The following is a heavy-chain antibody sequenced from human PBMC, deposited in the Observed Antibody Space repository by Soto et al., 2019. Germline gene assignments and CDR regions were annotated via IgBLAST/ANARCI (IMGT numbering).Heavy chain of an antibody. Sequence: PGWSLRLSCAASGFTFSSSAMHWVRQAPGKGLEWVAVISYDGSNKYYADSVKGRFTISRDNSKNTLYLQMNSLRAEDTAVYYCARGPDTAMVMFDYWGQGTLVTVSS. CDR2: ISYDGSNK. CDR1: GFTFSSSA. V-gene: IGHV3-30-3*01. CDR3: ARGPDTAMVMFDY. D-gene: IGHD5-18*01. J-gene: IGHJ4*02.